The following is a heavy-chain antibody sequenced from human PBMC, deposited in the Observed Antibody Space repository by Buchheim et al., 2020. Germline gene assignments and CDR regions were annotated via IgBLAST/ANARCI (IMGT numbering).Heavy chain of an antibody. CDR3: ARGTRDYYGMDV. CDR2: IKEGGSEG. J-gene: IGHJ6*02. V-gene: IGHV3-7*01. Sequence: EVQLVESGGGLVQPGGSLRLSCAASGFTFSSYWMTWVRQAPGKGLEWVANIKEGGSEGYYVDSVKGRFTISRDNAMNSMFLQMSSLRAEDTAVYYCARGTRDYYGMDVWGQGTTGTVSS. CDR1: GFTFSSYW.